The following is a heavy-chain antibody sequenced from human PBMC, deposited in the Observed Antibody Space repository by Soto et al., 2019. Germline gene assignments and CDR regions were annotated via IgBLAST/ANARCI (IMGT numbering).Heavy chain of an antibody. CDR1: GYTFTGYY. V-gene: IGHV1-2*02. CDR3: ARDVIGRDGYNYDDY. CDR2: INPNSGGT. Sequence: VASVKVACKASGYTFTGYYMHWVRQAPGQGLEWMGWINPNSGGTNYAQKLQGRVTMTTDTSTRTAYMELRSLRSDDTAVYHCARDVIGRDGYNYDDYWGQGILVTVSS. J-gene: IGHJ4*02. D-gene: IGHD5-12*01.